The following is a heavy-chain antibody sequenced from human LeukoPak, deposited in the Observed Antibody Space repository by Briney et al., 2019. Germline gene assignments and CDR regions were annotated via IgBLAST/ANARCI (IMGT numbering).Heavy chain of an antibody. CDR1: GYSFTSYW. Sequence: GESLKISCKGSGYSFTSYWIGWLRQMPGKGLEWMGIIYPGGSDTRFSPSFQGQVTISADKSITIAYLQWSSLKASDTAMYYCATSSDYWGEGTLVTVSS. CDR2: IYPGGSDT. V-gene: IGHV5-51*01. CDR3: ATSSDY. J-gene: IGHJ4*02.